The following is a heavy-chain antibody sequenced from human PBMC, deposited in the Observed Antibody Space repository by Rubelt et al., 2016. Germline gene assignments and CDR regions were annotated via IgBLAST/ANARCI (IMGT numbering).Heavy chain of an antibody. CDR3: ARDPIERSIYGMDV. CDR2: INTSGGIT. V-gene: IGHV1-46*01. J-gene: IGHJ6*02. CDR1: GYTFTSYY. Sequence: QVQLVQSGAEVKKPGASVKVSCKASGYTFTSYYIHWVRQAPGQGLEWMGIINTSGGITNYAQKFQGRVTMTSDTSKSTAYMELRGLRSDDTAVYYCARDPIERSIYGMDVWGQGTTVTVSS. D-gene: IGHD3-16*02.